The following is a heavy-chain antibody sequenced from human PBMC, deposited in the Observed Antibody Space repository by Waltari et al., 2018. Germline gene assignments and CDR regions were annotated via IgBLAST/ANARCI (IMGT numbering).Heavy chain of an antibody. CDR3: ARLWNGPDS. J-gene: IGHJ4*02. CDR2: IKQDGSEQ. D-gene: IGHD1-1*01. V-gene: IGHV3-7*03. Sequence: EVQLVESGGDLVHPGGSLGVSCAASGFTFSNLWLSWVRQAPGKGLEWVANIKQDGSEQNYADSVMGRFTISRDNAKNSLYLEMNSLRPEDTAVYYCARLWNGPDSWGQGTLVTVSS. CDR1: GFTFSNLW.